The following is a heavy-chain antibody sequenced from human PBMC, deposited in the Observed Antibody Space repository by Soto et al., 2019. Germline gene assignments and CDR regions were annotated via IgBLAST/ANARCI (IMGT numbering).Heavy chain of an antibody. CDR3: ARVSKGGWQHLDY. CDR2: IDPEDGDT. D-gene: IGHD6-19*01. Sequence: ASVKGSCKVSGYTLTELSRHWVRQAPGKGLEWMGGIDPEDGDTIYAQKFQGRVTMTTDTSTSTAYMELRSLRSDDTAVYYCARVSKGGWQHLDYWGQGTLVTVSS. J-gene: IGHJ4*02. CDR1: GYTLTELS. V-gene: IGHV1-24*01.